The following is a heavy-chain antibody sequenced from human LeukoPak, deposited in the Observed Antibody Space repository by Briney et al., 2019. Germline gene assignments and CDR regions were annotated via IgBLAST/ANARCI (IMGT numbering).Heavy chain of an antibody. Sequence: GGSLRLSCAASGFTFSDYYMSWIRQAPGKGLEWLSYITGSGNIKYYADSVKGRFTISRDNARNSQFLQMNSLRVDDTAVYYCASGGGWVFFNWGQGTLVTVSS. CDR2: ITGSGNIK. V-gene: IGHV3-11*04. D-gene: IGHD6-19*01. CDR3: ASGGGWVFFN. J-gene: IGHJ4*02. CDR1: GFTFSDYY.